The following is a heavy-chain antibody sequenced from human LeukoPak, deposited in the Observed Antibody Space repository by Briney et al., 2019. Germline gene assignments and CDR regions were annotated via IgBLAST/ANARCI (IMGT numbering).Heavy chain of an antibody. J-gene: IGHJ5*02. D-gene: IGHD3-10*01. V-gene: IGHV1-18*01. CDR2: ISAYNGNT. CDR1: GYTFTSYG. CDR3: ARDRHYYGSGALGWFDP. Sequence: ASVKVSCKASGYTFTSYGISWVRQAPGQGLEWMGWISAYNGNTNYAQKLQGRVTMTTDTSTSTAYMELRSLRSDDTAVYYCARDRHYYGSGALGWFDPWGQGTWSPSPQ.